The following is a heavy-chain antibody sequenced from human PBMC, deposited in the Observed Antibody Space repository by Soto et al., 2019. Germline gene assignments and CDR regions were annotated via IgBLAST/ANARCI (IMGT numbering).Heavy chain of an antibody. CDR2: IYPGDSDT. D-gene: IGHD1-1*01. CDR3: ARHPGTPDTSDFDY. Sequence: PGESLKISCRDSGYSFTSHWIGWVRQMPGKGLEWMGIIYPGDSDTRYSPSFQGQVTISADKSISTAYLQWSSLKASDTAMYYCARHPGTPDTSDFDYWGQGTLVTVSS. V-gene: IGHV5-51*01. CDR1: GYSFTSHW. J-gene: IGHJ4*02.